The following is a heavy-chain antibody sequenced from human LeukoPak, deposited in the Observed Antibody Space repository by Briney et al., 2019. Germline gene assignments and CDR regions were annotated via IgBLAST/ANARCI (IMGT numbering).Heavy chain of an antibody. CDR1: GGTFTSYA. Sequence: SVKVSCKASGGTFTSYAISWVRQAPGQGLEWMGRIIPILGIANYAQKFQGRVTITADKSTSTAYMELSSLRSEDTAVYYCAGDRFLEWFDYWGQGTLVTVSS. CDR3: AGDRFLEWFDY. J-gene: IGHJ5*01. D-gene: IGHD3-3*01. V-gene: IGHV1-69*04. CDR2: IIPILGIA.